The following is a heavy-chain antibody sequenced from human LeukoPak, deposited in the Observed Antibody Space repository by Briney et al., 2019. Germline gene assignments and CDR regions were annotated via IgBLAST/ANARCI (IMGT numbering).Heavy chain of an antibody. CDR2: IYSGGST. V-gene: IGHV3-53*01. CDR1: GFTVSSNY. Sequence: PGGSLSLSCAASGFTVSSNYMSWVRQAPGKGLEWVSVIYSGGSTYYADSVKGRFTISRDNSKNTLYLQMNSLRAEDPAVYYCGTRGHYWGQGTLVTVSS. J-gene: IGHJ4*02. D-gene: IGHD3-10*01. CDR3: GTRGHY.